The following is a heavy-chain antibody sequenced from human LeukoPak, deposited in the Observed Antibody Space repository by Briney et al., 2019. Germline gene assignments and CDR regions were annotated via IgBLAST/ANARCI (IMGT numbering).Heavy chain of an antibody. D-gene: IGHD5-18*01. CDR1: GFTFSSYG. CDR3: AKDHKGIQLWLPYYYYYGMDV. J-gene: IGHJ6*02. Sequence: PGGSLRLSCAASGFTFSSYGMHWVRQAPGKGLEWVAVISYDGSNKYYADSVKGRFTISRDNSKNTLYLQMNSLRAEDTAVYYCAKDHKGIQLWLPYYYYYGMDVWGQGTTVTVSS. CDR2: ISYDGSNK. V-gene: IGHV3-30*18.